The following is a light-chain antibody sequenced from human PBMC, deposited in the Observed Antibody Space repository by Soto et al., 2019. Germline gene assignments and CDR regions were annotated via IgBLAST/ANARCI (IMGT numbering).Light chain of an antibody. CDR1: SSDVGSYNL. Sequence: QSVLTQPASVSGSPGQSITISCTGTSSDVGSYNLVSWYQQHPGKAPKLMIYEGSKRPSGVSYRFSGSKSGNTASLTISGRQAEDEADYYCCSYAGSSTGVFGGGTKLTVL. CDR3: CSYAGSSTGV. J-gene: IGLJ2*01. CDR2: EGS. V-gene: IGLV2-23*01.